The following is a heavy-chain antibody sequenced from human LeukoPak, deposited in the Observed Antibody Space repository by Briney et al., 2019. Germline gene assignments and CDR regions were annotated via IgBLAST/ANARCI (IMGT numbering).Heavy chain of an antibody. CDR2: IKNDGSGI. CDR1: GFNFVNTW. V-gene: IGHV3-74*01. Sequence: GGSLRLSCAASGFNFVNTWMHWVRQAPGKGLVWVARIKNDGSGIIYADSVEGRFTISRDNARNTVYLQMNSLRAEDTAVYYCAKVGENSGWTPYEGNYYYYMDVWGKGTTVTISS. J-gene: IGHJ6*03. CDR3: AKVGENSGWTPYEGNYYYYMDV. D-gene: IGHD6-19*01.